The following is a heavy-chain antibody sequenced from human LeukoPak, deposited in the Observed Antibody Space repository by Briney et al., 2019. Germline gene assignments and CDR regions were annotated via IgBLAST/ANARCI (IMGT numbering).Heavy chain of an antibody. J-gene: IGHJ6*02. CDR3: ARDVAGTIYYYYYGMDV. CDR1: GGTFSSYA. CDR2: IIPIFGTA. Sequence: SVKVSCKASGGTFSSYAISWVRQAPGQGLEWMGGIIPIFGTANYAQKFQGRVTITADESTSTAYMELRSLRSDDTAVYYCARDVAGTIYYYYYGMDVWGQGITVTVSS. D-gene: IGHD6-19*01. V-gene: IGHV1-69*13.